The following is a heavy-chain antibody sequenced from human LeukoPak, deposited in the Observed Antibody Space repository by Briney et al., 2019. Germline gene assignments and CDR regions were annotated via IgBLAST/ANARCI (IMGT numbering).Heavy chain of an antibody. J-gene: IGHJ6*02. CDR1: GGSISSYY. V-gene: IGHV4-59*08. Sequence: SETLSLTCNVSGGSISSYYWSWIRQPPGKGLEWIGYIHYSGRTNYNTSLEGRVTISVDTSKNQFSLKLSSVTAADTAVYYCARHNHMDVWGQGTTVTVS. CDR3: ARHNHMDV. CDR2: IHYSGRT.